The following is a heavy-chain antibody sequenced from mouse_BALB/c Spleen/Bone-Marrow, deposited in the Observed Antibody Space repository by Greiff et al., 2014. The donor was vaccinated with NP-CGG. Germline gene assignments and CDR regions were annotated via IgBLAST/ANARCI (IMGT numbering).Heavy chain of an antibody. D-gene: IGHD2-3*01. CDR2: IQYSGST. V-gene: IGHV3-1*02. Sequence: EVQLQQSGPYLVKPSQSLSLTCTVTGYSITSGYSWHWIRQFPGNKLEWMCYIQYSGSTNYNPSLKSRISITRDTSKNQFFLQLNSVTTEDTATYYCARRGSIYDGYLDYWGQGTTLTVSS. CDR3: ARRGSIYDGYLDY. CDR1: GYSITSGYS. J-gene: IGHJ2*01.